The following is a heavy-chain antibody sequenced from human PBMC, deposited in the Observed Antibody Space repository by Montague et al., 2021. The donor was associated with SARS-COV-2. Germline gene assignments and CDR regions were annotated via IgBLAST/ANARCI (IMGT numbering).Heavy chain of an antibody. J-gene: IGHJ5*02. V-gene: IGHV4-61*02. Sequence: TLSLTCTASGGSISSGSYYWSWIRQPAGKGLEWIGRIYTSGSTNYNPSLKSRVTISVDTSKNQFSLKLSPVTAADTAVYYCARGCSGGSCYPNPFSTWGQGTLVTVSS. D-gene: IGHD2-15*01. CDR3: ARGCSGGSCYPNPFST. CDR2: IYTSGST. CDR1: GGSISSGSYY.